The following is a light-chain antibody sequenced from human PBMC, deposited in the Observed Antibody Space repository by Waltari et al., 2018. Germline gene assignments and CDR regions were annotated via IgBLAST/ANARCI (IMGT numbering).Light chain of an antibody. CDR2: AAS. V-gene: IGKV1-39*01. J-gene: IGKJ3*01. Sequence: TCRAGRTVSTYLNWYQQKPGKAPKLLIYAASILQSGVPSRFSGSGSGTECSLTIASLQPEDSATYYCQQSFDSVFTFGPGTTVNV. CDR3: QQSFDSVFT. CDR1: RTVSTY.